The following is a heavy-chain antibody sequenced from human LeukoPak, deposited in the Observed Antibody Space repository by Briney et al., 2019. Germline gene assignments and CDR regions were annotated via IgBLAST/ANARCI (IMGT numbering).Heavy chain of an antibody. Sequence: PGGSLRLSCAASGCTFSSYGMHWVRQAPGKGLEWVAVIWYDGSDEYYTDSVKGRFTIFRDNSKNTLYLQMNSLRAEDTAIYYCARAGDAFDLWGQGTMVTVSS. CDR2: IWYDGSDE. CDR1: GCTFSSYG. J-gene: IGHJ3*01. V-gene: IGHV3-33*01. CDR3: ARAGDAFDL.